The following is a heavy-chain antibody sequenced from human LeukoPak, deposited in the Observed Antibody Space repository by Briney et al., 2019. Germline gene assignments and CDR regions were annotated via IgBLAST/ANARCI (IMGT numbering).Heavy chain of an antibody. CDR2: IDGPSSYI. D-gene: IGHD3-3*01. V-gene: IGHV3-21*01. CDR3: ARGSISLA. J-gene: IGHJ5*02. CDR1: GFTFSSYT. Sequence: GGSLRLSCAASGFTFSSYTMNWVRQAPGKGLEWVSSIDGPSSYIYYADSLKGRFTISRDNAKNSLFLQINSLRTEDTAVHYCARGSISLAWGQGTLVTVSS.